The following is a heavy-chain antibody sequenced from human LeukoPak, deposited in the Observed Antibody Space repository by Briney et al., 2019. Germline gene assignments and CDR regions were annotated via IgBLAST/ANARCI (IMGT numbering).Heavy chain of an antibody. J-gene: IGHJ5*02. Sequence: PSETLSLTCTVSGGSISSSSYYWGWIRQPPGKGLEWIGSIYYSGSTYYNPSLKSRVTISVDTSKNQFSLKLSSVTAADTAVYYCARGDSMIMANWFDPWGQGTLVTVSS. CDR2: IYYSGST. D-gene: IGHD3-22*01. V-gene: IGHV4-39*07. CDR3: ARGDSMIMANWFDP. CDR1: GGSISSSSYY.